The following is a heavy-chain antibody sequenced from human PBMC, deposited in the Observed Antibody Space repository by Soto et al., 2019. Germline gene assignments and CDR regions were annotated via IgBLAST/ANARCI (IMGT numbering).Heavy chain of an antibody. J-gene: IGHJ4*02. Sequence: QVQLVESGGGVVQPGRSLRLSCAASGFTFSSYARHWVRQAPGKGLEWVAVIAYDGRNKYYADAVKGRFTISRDNAKNTLYLHMNSLRMEDTAVYYCARDVERVFDCWGQGTLVTVSS. CDR2: IAYDGRNK. V-gene: IGHV3-30*04. CDR1: GFTFSSYA. CDR3: ARDVERVFDC. D-gene: IGHD1-1*01.